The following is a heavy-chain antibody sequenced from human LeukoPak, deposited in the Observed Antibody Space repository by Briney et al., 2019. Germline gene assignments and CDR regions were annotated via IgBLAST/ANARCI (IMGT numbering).Heavy chain of an antibody. CDR2: INHSGST. Sequence: PSETLSLTCAVYGGSFSGYYWSWIRQPPGKGLEWIGEINHSGSTNYNPSLKSRVTISVDTSKNQFSLKLTSVTAADTAVYYCARRRGLSRGLYYFDYWGQGTLVAVSS. CDR1: GGSFSGYY. V-gene: IGHV4-34*01. J-gene: IGHJ4*02. D-gene: IGHD3-10*01. CDR3: ARRRGLSRGLYYFDY.